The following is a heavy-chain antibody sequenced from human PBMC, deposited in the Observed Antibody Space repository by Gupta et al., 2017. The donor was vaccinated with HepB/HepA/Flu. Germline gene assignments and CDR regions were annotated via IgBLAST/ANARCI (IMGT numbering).Heavy chain of an antibody. CDR1: GFTFSTDW. Sequence: EVQLVESGGGLVQPGGSLRLSCAASGFTFSTDWMTWVRQAPGKGLEWVANIKADGSERYYLDSVKGRFTISRDNAQNALYLQMNGLRVDDTAVYYCVSGFATIYWGRGTLVTVSS. CDR3: VSGFATIY. CDR2: IKADGSER. D-gene: IGHD3-3*01. J-gene: IGHJ4*02. V-gene: IGHV3-7*01.